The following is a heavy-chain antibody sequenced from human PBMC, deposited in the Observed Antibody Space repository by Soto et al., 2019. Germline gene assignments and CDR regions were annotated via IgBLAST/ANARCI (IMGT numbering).Heavy chain of an antibody. Sequence: EVQLVESGGGLVQPGGSLRLSCAASGFTFSDHFMDWVRQAPGKGLEWVGRIRNKAYSYTTEYAASVKGRFTISREDALNSLYLQMNSPKTEDTAVYYCARGGGWYCELWGRGTLVTVSS. CDR1: GFTFSDHF. V-gene: IGHV3-72*01. J-gene: IGHJ2*01. CDR3: ARGGGWYCEL. CDR2: IRNKAYSYTT. D-gene: IGHD3-10*01.